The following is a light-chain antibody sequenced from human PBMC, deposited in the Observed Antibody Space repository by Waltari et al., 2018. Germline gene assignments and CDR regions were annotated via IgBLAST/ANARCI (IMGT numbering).Light chain of an antibody. J-gene: IGLJ2*01. Sequence: QSALTQPPSASGSPGQSVTISCTGTSSDVGAYAHVSWYQHHPGKAPKLLISEVSKRPSGVPDRFSGSRSGNTASLTVSGLQAEDEADYYCSSYAGSNNLVFGGGTKLTVL. CDR1: SSDVGAYAH. CDR3: SSYAGSNNLV. CDR2: EVS. V-gene: IGLV2-8*01.